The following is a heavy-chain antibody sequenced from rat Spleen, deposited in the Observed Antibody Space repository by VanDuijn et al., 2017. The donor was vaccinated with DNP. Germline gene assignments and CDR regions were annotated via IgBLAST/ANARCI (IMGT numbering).Heavy chain of an antibody. Sequence: EVQVLESGGGLVQPGNSLKLSCATSGFTFSTAWMYWYRQFPEKRREWVARIKAKSNNYATDYTESGKGRLTIPRDDSKSSIYLQMNNLKEEDTAIYYCAIYYYSGDYAMDAWGQGTSVTVSS. CDR1: GFTFSTAW. D-gene: IGHD1-1*01. V-gene: IGHV6-6*01. CDR2: IKAKSNNYAT. CDR3: AIYYYSGDYAMDA. J-gene: IGHJ4*01.